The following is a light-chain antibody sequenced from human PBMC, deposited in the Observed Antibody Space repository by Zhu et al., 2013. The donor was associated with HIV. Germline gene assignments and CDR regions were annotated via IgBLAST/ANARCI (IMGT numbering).Light chain of an antibody. CDR1: QDIGRY. CDR3: HHVNDNPA. Sequence: DIQLTQSPSFVSASVRDRVTITCRASQDIGRYLAWYQQRPGKAPELLVYAASTLQDGVPSRFAGRGSGTEFTLTITGLQPEDFATYYCHHVNDNPAFGPGTTVDFK. V-gene: IGKV1-9*01. CDR2: AAS. J-gene: IGKJ3*01.